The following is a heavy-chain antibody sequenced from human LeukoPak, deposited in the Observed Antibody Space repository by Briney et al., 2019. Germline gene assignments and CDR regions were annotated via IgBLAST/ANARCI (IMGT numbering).Heavy chain of an antibody. CDR3: ARRSGWTKKNAFDI. CDR2: IYYSGST. V-gene: IGHV4-59*08. CDR1: RGSLSNYY. D-gene: IGHD6-19*01. Sequence: SETLSLTCTVSRGSLSNYYWTWIRQPPGKGLEWIGYIYYSGSTNYNPSLKSRVTISVDTSKNQFSLKLSSVTAADTAVYYCARRSGWTKKNAFDIWGQGTMVTVSS. J-gene: IGHJ3*02.